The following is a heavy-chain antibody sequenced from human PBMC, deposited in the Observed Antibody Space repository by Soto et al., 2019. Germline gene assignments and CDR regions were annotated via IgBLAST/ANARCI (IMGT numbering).Heavy chain of an antibody. D-gene: IGHD1-1*01. V-gene: IGHV3-23*01. CDR3: AESSGSRDYNSVLDF. Sequence: PGGLKRLPRTVSEVNCVDLAGSWISQHKGKGLEWVSAISGSGGSTYYADSVKGRFTISRDNSKNTLYLQMNSLRAEDTAVYYCAESSGSRDYNSVLDFLVQGTTVIV. J-gene: IGHJ6*01. CDR1: EVNCVDLA. CDR2: ISGSGGST.